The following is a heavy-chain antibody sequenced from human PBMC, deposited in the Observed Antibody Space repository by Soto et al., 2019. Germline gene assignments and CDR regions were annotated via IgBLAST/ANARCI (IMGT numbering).Heavy chain of an antibody. CDR3: AKDQASGQGSFDS. CDR2: ISYDGSNQ. Sequence: VKLVESGGGVVQPGGSLRLSCAASGFTFNIYGMHWVRQAPDKGLEWVPLISYDGSNQYYADSVKGRFTISRDNSKNTLFLQMNSLRADDTAVYYCAKDQASGQGSFDSWGQGTLVTVSS. V-gene: IGHV3-30*18. CDR1: GFTFNIYG. J-gene: IGHJ4*02.